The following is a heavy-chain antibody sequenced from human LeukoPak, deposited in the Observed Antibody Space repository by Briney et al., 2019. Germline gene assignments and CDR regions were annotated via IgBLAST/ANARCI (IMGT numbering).Heavy chain of an antibody. D-gene: IGHD4-11*01. CDR3: TTPTVTTWGIDAFDI. J-gene: IGHJ3*02. V-gene: IGHV3-15*01. CDR2: IKGKTDGGTT. Sequence: GGSLRLSCAASGFTFSNAWMSWVRQAPGKGLGWVGRIKGKTDGGTTDYAAPVKGRFTISRDDSKNTLYLQMNSLKTEDTAVYYCTTPTVTTWGIDAFDIWGQGTMVTVSS. CDR1: GFTFSNAW.